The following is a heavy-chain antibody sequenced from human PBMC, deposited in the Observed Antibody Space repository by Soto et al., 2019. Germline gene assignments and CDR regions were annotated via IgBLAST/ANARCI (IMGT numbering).Heavy chain of an antibody. CDR1: GGSISSGGYY. Sequence: QVQLQESGPGLVKPSQTLSLTCTVSGGSISSGGYYWSWIRQHPGKGLEWIGYIYYSGSTYYNPSLKSRVTLTVDTAKNLYSLRLSSVTAADTAVYYCARDSTFGGVGVDYWGQGTLVTVSS. CDR2: IYYSGST. V-gene: IGHV4-31*03. CDR3: ARDSTFGGVGVDY. D-gene: IGHD3-16*01. J-gene: IGHJ4*02.